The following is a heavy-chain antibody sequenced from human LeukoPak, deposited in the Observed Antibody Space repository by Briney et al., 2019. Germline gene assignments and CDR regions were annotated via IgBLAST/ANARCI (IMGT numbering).Heavy chain of an antibody. CDR2: ITGSGGST. V-gene: IGHV3-23*01. CDR3: ATDNNLQQGGY. CDR1: GFAFSSYA. Sequence: GGSLRLSCAASGFAFSSYAMSWVRQAPRKGLEWVSSITGSGGSTYYTDSLKGRFTISRDNARNQLYLQMNSLSAEDTAVYYCATDNNLQQGGYWGEGTLVTVSS. D-gene: IGHD1-14*01. J-gene: IGHJ4*02.